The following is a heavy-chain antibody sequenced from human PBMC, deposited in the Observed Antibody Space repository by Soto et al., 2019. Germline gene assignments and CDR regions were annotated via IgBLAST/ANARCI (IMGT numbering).Heavy chain of an antibody. CDR3: ARVEAVAGLYNYHGLDV. Sequence: QVQLVQSGAEVKKPGSSVKVSCKVSGGTFSNYAIDWVRLAPGHGLEWMGGIVPIFGTTYYTQKFEGRATIIADDSKTTAYLEMSSLRSEDTAIYYCARVEAVAGLYNYHGLDVWGQGTAVTVSS. CDR1: GGTFSNYA. V-gene: IGHV1-69*12. CDR2: IVPIFGTT. J-gene: IGHJ6*02. D-gene: IGHD6-19*01.